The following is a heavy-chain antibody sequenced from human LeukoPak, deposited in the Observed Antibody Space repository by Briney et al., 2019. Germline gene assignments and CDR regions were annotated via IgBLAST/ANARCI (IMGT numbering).Heavy chain of an antibody. CDR1: GFTFSSYG. CDR2: ISGSGGST. V-gene: IGHV3-23*01. J-gene: IGHJ4*02. Sequence: GGSLRLSCAASGFTFSSYGMHWVRQAPGKGLEWVSAISGSGGSTYYADSVKGRFTISRDNSKNTLYLQMNSLRAEDTAVYYCAKDSSSFSPPFDYWGQGTLVTISS. CDR3: AKDSSSFSPPFDY. D-gene: IGHD6-13*01.